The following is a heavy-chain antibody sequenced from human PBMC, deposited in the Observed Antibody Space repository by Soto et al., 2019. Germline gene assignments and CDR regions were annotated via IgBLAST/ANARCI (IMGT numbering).Heavy chain of an antibody. J-gene: IGHJ4*02. V-gene: IGHV1-18*01. Sequence: GASVKVSCKASGYTFTSYCISWVRQAPGQGLEWMGWISAYNGNTNYAQKLQGRVTMTTDTSTSTAYMELRSLRSDDTAVYYCARDRRDDSSGYYVYWGQGTLVTVSS. D-gene: IGHD3-22*01. CDR1: GYTFTSYC. CDR3: ARDRRDDSSGYYVY. CDR2: ISAYNGNT.